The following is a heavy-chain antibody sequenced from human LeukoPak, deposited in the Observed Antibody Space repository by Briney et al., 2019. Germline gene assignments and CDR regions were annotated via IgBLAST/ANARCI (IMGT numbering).Heavy chain of an antibody. D-gene: IGHD6-13*01. CDR1: GFIFSSYS. Sequence: PGGSLRLSCAASGFIFSSYSMNWARQAPGKGLEWISYISSSSSTIYYADSVKGRFTISRDNAKNSLYLQMNSLRDEDTAVYYCVAGTPLDYWGQGTLVTVSS. J-gene: IGHJ4*02. V-gene: IGHV3-48*02. CDR3: VAGTPLDY. CDR2: ISSSSSTI.